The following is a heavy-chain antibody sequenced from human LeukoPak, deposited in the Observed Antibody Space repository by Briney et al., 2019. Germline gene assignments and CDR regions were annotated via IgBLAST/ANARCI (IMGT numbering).Heavy chain of an antibody. J-gene: IGHJ4*02. CDR1: GFTFSSYA. CDR2: ISGSGGST. Sequence: GGSLRLSCAASGFTFSSYAMSWVRQAPGKGLEWVSAISGSGGSTYYADSVKGRFTISRDNSKNTLYLQMNSLRAEDTAVYYCAKAGVYGSGSYYAFDYWGQGTLVTVPS. V-gene: IGHV3-23*01. CDR3: AKAGVYGSGSYYAFDY. D-gene: IGHD3-10*01.